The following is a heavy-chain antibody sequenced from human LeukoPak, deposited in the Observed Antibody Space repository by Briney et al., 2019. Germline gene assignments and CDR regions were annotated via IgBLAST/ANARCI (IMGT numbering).Heavy chain of an antibody. Sequence: GGSLRLSFVATGFSFSNYSMHWVRQAPGKGLEWVSYISRTGNIVYYADSVKGRFTISRDNAKDSLFLQMDSLRDEDTAVYYCANLTHWGQGILVTVSS. CDR1: GFSFSNYS. V-gene: IGHV3-48*02. CDR3: ANLTH. CDR2: ISRTGNIV. D-gene: IGHD2-21*02. J-gene: IGHJ4*02.